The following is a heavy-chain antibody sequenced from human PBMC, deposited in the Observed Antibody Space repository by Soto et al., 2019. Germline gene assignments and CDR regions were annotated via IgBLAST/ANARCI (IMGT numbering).Heavy chain of an antibody. CDR2: IKSKTDGGTT. J-gene: IGHJ4*01. D-gene: IGHD2-21*02. CDR1: GFTFSNAW. Sequence: PGGSLRLSCAASGFTFSNAWINCVRQAPGKGLEWVGRIKSKTDGGTTDFAAPVKGRFASSRDDSKDRVYLQLNSLKTEDTGIYYCPTDFYSRLLVVRFLYWGHTTLVTV. V-gene: IGHV3-15*07. CDR3: PTDFYSRLLVVRFLY.